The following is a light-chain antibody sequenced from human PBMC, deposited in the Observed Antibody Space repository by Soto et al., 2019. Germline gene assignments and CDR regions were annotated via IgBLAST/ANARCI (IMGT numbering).Light chain of an antibody. CDR1: QSISRY. CDR2: TGS. Sequence: DIQMTQSPSSLAASVGDRVAITCRASQSISRYLNWYQQKPGEAPKLLIYTGSSLQVGVPSRFSVSGSVTDFTLTISSLQPEDFATYYCQQSHSTPLTFGGGTTVEIK. J-gene: IGKJ4*01. V-gene: IGKV1-39*01. CDR3: QQSHSTPLT.